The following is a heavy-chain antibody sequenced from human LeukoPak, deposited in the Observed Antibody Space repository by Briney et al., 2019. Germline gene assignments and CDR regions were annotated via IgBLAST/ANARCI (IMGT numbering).Heavy chain of an antibody. Sequence: GGSLRLSCAASGFTFSSYAMSWVRQAPGKGLEWVSAISGSGGSTFYADSVKGRFTISRDNSKNTLYLQMNSLRAEDTAVYYCAKGSLLWFGELLTNRSWFDPWGQGTLVTVSS. CDR1: GFTFSSYA. CDR3: AKGSLLWFGELLTNRSWFDP. V-gene: IGHV3-23*01. D-gene: IGHD3-10*01. CDR2: ISGSGGST. J-gene: IGHJ5*02.